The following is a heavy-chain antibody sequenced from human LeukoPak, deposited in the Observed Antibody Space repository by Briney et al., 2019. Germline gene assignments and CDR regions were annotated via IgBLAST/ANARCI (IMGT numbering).Heavy chain of an antibody. J-gene: IGHJ4*02. CDR1: GFTFSSYA. V-gene: IGHV3-23*01. D-gene: IGHD3-16*01. CDR2: ISGSGGST. Sequence: GGSLRLSCAASGFTFSSYAMSWVRQAPGKGLEWVSAISGSGGSTYYADSVKGRFTISRDNSKNTLYLQMNSLRAEDTAVYYCARVRGDPYYFDYWGQGTLVTVSS. CDR3: ARVRGDPYYFDY.